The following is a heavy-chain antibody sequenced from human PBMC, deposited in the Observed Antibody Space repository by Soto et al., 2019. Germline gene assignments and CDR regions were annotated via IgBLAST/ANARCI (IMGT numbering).Heavy chain of an antibody. D-gene: IGHD3-22*01. V-gene: IGHV1-3*01. CDR1: GYAFTGYA. J-gene: IGHJ5*02. Sequence: QAHLVQSGAEVRKPGASVKLSCMAAGYAFTGYAIHWVRQAPGQGLEWMGWINAGNGYTKFSQNFQGRVSVTRDTSSSMAYMELSSLRFEDTAVYYCARGDYYDSSGLDLWGQGTLVTVSS. CDR3: ARGDYYDSSGLDL. CDR2: INAGNGYT.